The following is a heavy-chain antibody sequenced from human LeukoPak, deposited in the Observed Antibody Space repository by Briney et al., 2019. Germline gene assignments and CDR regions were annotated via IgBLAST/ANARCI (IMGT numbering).Heavy chain of an antibody. Sequence: SETLSLTCTVSGGSISSSSYYWGWIRQPPGKGLEWIGSIYYSGSTYYNPSLKSRVAISVDTSKNQFSLKLSSVTAADTAVYYCARHVATVTTWDLYYFDYWGQGTLVTVSS. V-gene: IGHV4-39*01. D-gene: IGHD4-17*01. J-gene: IGHJ4*02. CDR2: IYYSGST. CDR1: GGSISSSSYY. CDR3: ARHVATVTTWDLYYFDY.